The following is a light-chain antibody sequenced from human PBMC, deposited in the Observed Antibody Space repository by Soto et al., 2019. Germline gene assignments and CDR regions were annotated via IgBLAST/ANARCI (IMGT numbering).Light chain of an antibody. CDR3: QQRSS. CDR1: QSVSSY. CDR2: DAS. V-gene: IGKV3-11*01. J-gene: IGKJ5*01. Sequence: EIVLTQSPATLSLSPGERATLSCRASQSVSSYLAWYHQKPGQAPRLLNYDASTMATCIPARFSGSGSGTDFTLTISSLEPENFEHYYSQQRSSFGQGTRLEIK.